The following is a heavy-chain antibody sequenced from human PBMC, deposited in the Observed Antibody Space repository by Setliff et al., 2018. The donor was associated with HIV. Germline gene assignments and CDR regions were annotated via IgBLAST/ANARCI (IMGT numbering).Heavy chain of an antibody. Sequence: SETLSLTCTVSGDSISTYCWIWIRQPPGKGLEWIGNIYTSRSTNYNPSLKSRVTISSDTSKNLFSLKLTTVTAADAAVYYCTRDTGYILSGYRPHWYFDLWGRGTLVTVSS. CDR1: GDSISTYC. CDR3: TRDTGYILSGYRPHWYFDL. V-gene: IGHV4-4*08. D-gene: IGHD3-9*01. CDR2: IYTSRST. J-gene: IGHJ2*01.